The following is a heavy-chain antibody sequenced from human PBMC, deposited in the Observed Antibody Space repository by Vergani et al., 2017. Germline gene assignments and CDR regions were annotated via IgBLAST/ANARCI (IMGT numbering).Heavy chain of an antibody. CDR2: INHSGST. CDR1: GGSFSGYY. J-gene: IGHJ4*02. CDR3: ARELGVPAAMFDY. D-gene: IGHD2-2*01. V-gene: IGHV4-34*01. Sequence: QVQLQQWGAGLLKPSETLSLTCAVYGGSFSGYYWSWIRQPPGKGLEWIGEINHSGSTNYNPSLKSRVTISVDTSKNQFSLKLSSVTAADTAVYYCARELGVPAAMFDYWGQGILVTVSS.